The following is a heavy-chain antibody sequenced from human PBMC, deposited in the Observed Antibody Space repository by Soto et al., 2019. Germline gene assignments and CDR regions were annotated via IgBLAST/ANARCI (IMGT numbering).Heavy chain of an antibody. V-gene: IGHV6-1*01. CDR1: GDSVSSNSAA. D-gene: IGHD6-13*01. Sequence: KQSQTLSLTCAISGDSVSSNSAAWNWIRQSPSRGLEWLGRTYYRSKWYNNYAGSVKRRITINPDTSKDQFSLQLKSETPEDKAVYYCARSPREAAGTRAFDIWGQGTMVTVSS. CDR3: ARSPREAAGTRAFDI. J-gene: IGHJ3*02. CDR2: TYYRSKWYN.